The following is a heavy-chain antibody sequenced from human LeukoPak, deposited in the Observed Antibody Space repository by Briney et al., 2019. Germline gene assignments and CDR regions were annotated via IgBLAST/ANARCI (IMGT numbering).Heavy chain of an antibody. J-gene: IGHJ3*02. Sequence: GGSLRLSCAASGFTFSSYWMSWVRQAPGKRLEWVSIIYSGGSTFYADSVKGRFTISRDNSKNTLYLQMNSLRAEDTAVYYCARGGSYLSAFDIWAQGTMVTVSS. V-gene: IGHV3-53*01. CDR2: IYSGGST. CDR3: ARGGSYLSAFDI. D-gene: IGHD1-26*01. CDR1: GFTFSSYW.